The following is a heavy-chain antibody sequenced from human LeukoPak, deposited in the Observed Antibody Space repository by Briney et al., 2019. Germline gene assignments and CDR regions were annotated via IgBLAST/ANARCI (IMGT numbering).Heavy chain of an antibody. CDR3: AKERYDGSGAAYDN. V-gene: IGHV3-9*01. D-gene: IGHD3-10*01. Sequence: GRSLRLSCGASGFIFDDSVMHWVRQAPGKGLEWVSGISRKSDYMSYAESVKGRSIISRDNAKNSLYLQMNSLRVEDTALYYCAKERYDGSGAAYDNWGQGSLVTVSS. CDR1: GFIFDDSV. CDR2: ISRKSDYM. J-gene: IGHJ4*02.